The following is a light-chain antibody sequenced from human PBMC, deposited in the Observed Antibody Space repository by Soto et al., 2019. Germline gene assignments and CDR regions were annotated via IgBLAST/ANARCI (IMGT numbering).Light chain of an antibody. CDR3: QQYNNWPWT. CDR1: QSVSSK. Sequence: EIVMTQSPATVSVSPGERATLSCRASQSVSSKLAWYQQKPGQAPRLLIYDASSRATGIPATFSGSGSGTEFTLTINSLQSEDFAVYYCQQYNNWPWTFGQGTKADIK. V-gene: IGKV3-15*01. CDR2: DAS. J-gene: IGKJ1*01.